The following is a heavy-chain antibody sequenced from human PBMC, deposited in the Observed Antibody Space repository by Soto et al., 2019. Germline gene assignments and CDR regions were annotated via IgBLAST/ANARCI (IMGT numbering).Heavy chain of an antibody. D-gene: IGHD3-3*01. J-gene: IGHJ6*02. CDR1: GFTFSSYA. CDR2: ISYDGSNK. Sequence: PGGSLRLSCAASGFTFSSYAMHWVRQAPGKGLEWVAVISYDGSNKYYADSVKGRFTISRDNSKNTLYLQMNSLRAQDTAVYYCAIANLPITMFGVAPWNYYGMDVWGQGTTVTVT. CDR3: AIANLPITMFGVAPWNYYGMDV. V-gene: IGHV3-30-3*01.